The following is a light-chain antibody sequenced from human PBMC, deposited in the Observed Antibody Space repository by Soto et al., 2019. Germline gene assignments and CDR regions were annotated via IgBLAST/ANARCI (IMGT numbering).Light chain of an antibody. V-gene: IGKV1-27*01. CDR2: AAS. J-gene: IGKJ1*01. Sequence: DIQMTQSPSSLSASVGDRVTITCRASQGISNFLAWHQQKPGKVPKLLIYAASTLQSGVPSRFSASESGTEFTLTITILQPEDVATYYCQEYNSAPWTFGQGNKVEIK. CDR3: QEYNSAPWT. CDR1: QGISNF.